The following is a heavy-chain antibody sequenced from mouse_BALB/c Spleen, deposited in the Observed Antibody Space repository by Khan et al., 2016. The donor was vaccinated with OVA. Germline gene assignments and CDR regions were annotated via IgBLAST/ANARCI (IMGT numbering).Heavy chain of an antibody. CDR2: ISSGSSTI. Sequence: EVELVESGGGLVQPGGSRKLSCAASGFTFSSFGMHWIRQAPKKGLEWVAYISSGSSTIYYVDTVKGRFTISRDNPKNTLFLQMTSLRSEDTAMYYCVRSGGNFHWYFDGWGAGTSVTVSS. J-gene: IGHJ1*01. CDR3: VRSGGNFHWYFDG. CDR1: GFTFSSFG. D-gene: IGHD2-1*01. V-gene: IGHV5-17*02.